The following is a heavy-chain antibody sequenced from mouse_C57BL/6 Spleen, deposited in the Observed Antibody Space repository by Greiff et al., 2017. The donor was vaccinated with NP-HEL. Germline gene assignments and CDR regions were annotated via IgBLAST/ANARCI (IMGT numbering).Heavy chain of an antibody. CDR3: ARSGYGSSYVGYFDV. J-gene: IGHJ1*03. Sequence: VKLQQPGAELVRPGSSVKLSCKASCYTFISYWMHWVKQRPIQGLEWIGNIDPSDSETHYNQKFKDKATLTVDKSSSTAYMQLSSLTSEDSAIYYCARSGYGSSYVGYFDVWGTGTTVTVCS. V-gene: IGHV1-52*01. D-gene: IGHD1-1*01. CDR1: CYTFISYW. CDR2: IDPSDSET.